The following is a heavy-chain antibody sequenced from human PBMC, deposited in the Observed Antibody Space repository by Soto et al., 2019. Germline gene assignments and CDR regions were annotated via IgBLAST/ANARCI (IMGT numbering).Heavy chain of an antibody. CDR2: HYSGGSA. V-gene: IGHV3-53*01. CDR1: GFSVSSNY. CDR3: ARHRHPRGTVGATSPLDP. D-gene: IGHD1-26*01. Sequence: GSLRLSCAISGFSVSSNYLSWVRQAPGKGLEWVSVHYSGGSAYYADSVQGRFTISRDKSNNTLYLQMRRVRAEDTAVYFCARHRHPRGTVGATSPLDPWGQGTQVTVSS. J-gene: IGHJ5*02.